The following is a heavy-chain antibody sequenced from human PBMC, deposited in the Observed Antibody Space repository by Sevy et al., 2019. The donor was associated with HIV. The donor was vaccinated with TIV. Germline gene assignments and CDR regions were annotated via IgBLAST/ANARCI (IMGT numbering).Heavy chain of an antibody. V-gene: IGHV1-69*13. CDR2: IIPIFGTA. CDR1: GGTLSCYA. D-gene: IGHD3-22*01. CDR3: ARGVYYYDSLCAFDI. Sequence: ASVKVSCKASGGTLSCYAISWVRQAPGQGLEWMGGIIPIFGTANYAQRFQGRVTITADESTSTAYMELSCLRSEDTAVYYCARGVYYYDSLCAFDIWGQGPMVTVSS. J-gene: IGHJ3*02.